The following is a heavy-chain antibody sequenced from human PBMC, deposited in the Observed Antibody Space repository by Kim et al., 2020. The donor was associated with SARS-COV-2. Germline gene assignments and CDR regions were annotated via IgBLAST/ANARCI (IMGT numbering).Heavy chain of an antibody. CDR2: IKQDGSEK. D-gene: IGHD2-21*02. CDR3: ARLIVVVTTHTGGWFDP. CDR1: GFTFSSYW. J-gene: IGHJ5*02. V-gene: IGHV3-7*01. Sequence: GGSLRLSCAASGFTFSSYWMSWVRQAPGKGLEWVANIKQDGSEKYYVDSVKGRFTISRDNAKNSLYLQMNSLRAEDTAVYYCARLIVVVTTHTGGWFDPWGQGTLVTVSS.